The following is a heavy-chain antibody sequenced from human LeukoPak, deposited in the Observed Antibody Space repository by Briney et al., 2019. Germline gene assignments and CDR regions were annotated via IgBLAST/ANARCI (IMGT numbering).Heavy chain of an antibody. CDR3: ARAMREREMATIFGY. CDR2: ISAYNGNT. J-gene: IGHJ4*02. V-gene: IGHV1-18*01. D-gene: IGHD5-24*01. Sequence: ASVKVSCKASGYTFTSYGISWVRQAPGQGLEWMGWISAYNGNTNYAQKLQGRVTMTTDTSTSTAYMELRSLRSDDTAVYYCARAMREREMATIFGYWGQGTLVTVSS. CDR1: GYTFTSYG.